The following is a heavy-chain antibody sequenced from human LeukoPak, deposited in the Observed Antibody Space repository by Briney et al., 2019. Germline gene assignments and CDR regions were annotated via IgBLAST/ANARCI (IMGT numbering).Heavy chain of an antibody. CDR3: ARQTIVVVEVGWFDP. J-gene: IGHJ5*02. CDR2: IYYSGST. CDR1: GGSISSSSYY. V-gene: IGHV4-39*01. Sequence: KPSETLSLTCNVSGGSISSSSYYWGWIRQPPGKGLEWIGSIYYSGSTHYNPSLKSRVTISVDTSKNQFSLRLSSVTAADTAVYYCARQTIVVVEVGWFDPWGQGTLVTVCS. D-gene: IGHD2-2*01.